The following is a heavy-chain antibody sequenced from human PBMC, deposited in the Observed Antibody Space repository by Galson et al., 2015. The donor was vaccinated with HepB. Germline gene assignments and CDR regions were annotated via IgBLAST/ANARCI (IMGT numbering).Heavy chain of an antibody. Sequence: SLRLSCAASGFTFSSFGMHWVRQAPGKGLEWVAFIRYDGSNKYYGDSVKGRFTISRDNPKSTLSLQMNSLRAEDTAVYYCAKAVGYCESTTCQDEGYYYYGMDVWGQGTTVTVSS. V-gene: IGHV3-30*02. D-gene: IGHD2-2*03. CDR2: IRYDGSNK. CDR3: AKAVGYCESTTCQDEGYYYYGMDV. CDR1: GFTFSSFG. J-gene: IGHJ6*02.